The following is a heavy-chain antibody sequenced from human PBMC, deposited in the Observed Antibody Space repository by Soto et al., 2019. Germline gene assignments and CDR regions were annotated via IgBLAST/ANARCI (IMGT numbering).Heavy chain of an antibody. Sequence: SETLSLTCAVHGESFSGYYWSWIRQPPGKGLEWIGYVYYSGSTNYNPSLKSRVTISVDTSKNQFSLKLSSVTAADTAVYYCARDRVAFDYWGQGTLVTVSS. CDR3: ARDRVAFDY. V-gene: IGHV4-59*01. CDR1: GESFSGYY. D-gene: IGHD5-12*01. J-gene: IGHJ4*02. CDR2: VYYSGST.